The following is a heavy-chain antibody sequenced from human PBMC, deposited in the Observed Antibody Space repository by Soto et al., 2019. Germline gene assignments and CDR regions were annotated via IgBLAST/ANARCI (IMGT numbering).Heavy chain of an antibody. CDR2: ISYDGSNK. D-gene: IGHD6-6*01. Sequence: HPGGSLRLSCAASGFTFSSYAMHWVRQAPGKGLEWVAVISYDGSNKYYADSVKGRFTISRDNSKNTLYLQMNSLRAEDTAVYYCAKDVWASSSLGTKYRWGRGTLVPVSS. CDR3: AKDVWASSSLGTKYR. V-gene: IGHV3-30-3*01. CDR1: GFTFSSYA. J-gene: IGHJ2*01.